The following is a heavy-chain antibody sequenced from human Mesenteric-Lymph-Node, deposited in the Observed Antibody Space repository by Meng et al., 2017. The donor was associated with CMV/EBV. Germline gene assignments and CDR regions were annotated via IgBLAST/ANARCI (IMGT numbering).Heavy chain of an antibody. CDR3: ARLYYDFWSGPNWFDP. V-gene: IGHV4-59*01. J-gene: IGHJ5*02. CDR2: IFYSGST. D-gene: IGHD3-3*01. CDR1: GGSISSYY. Sequence: GSLRLSCTVSGGSISSYYWSWIRQPPGKGLEWIGYIFYSGSTNYNPSLKSRVTISVDTSKNQFSLKLSSVTAADTAVYYCARLYYDFWSGPNWFDPWGQGTLVTSPQ.